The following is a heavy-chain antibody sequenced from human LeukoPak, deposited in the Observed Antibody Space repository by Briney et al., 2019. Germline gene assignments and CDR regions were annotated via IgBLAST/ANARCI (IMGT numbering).Heavy chain of an antibody. CDR1: GDAISTYY. CDR2: IASGTT. Sequence: TSETLSLTCTVSGDAISTYYWNWIRQTPGKGLEWVGHIASGTTDYNPSLKSRAIISVDTSKNQISLRLTSVTAADTAVYYCARDKAHSYGYYFDPWGPGTQLLVSS. J-gene: IGHJ4*02. CDR3: ARDKAHSYGYYFDP. D-gene: IGHD3-10*01. V-gene: IGHV4-4*08.